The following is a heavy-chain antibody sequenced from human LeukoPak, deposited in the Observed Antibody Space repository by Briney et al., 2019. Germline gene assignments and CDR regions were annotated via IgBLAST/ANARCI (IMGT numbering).Heavy chain of an antibody. D-gene: IGHD3-10*01. CDR2: ISGSGSNI. Sequence: AGGSLRLSCAASGFTFSSYAMNWVRQAPGKGLEWVLYISGSGSNIYYADSVEGRFTISRDNAKNSLYLQMNSLRAEDTAVNYCARGSLVHYYGSGSYRIRVGFDYWGQGTLVTVSS. CDR1: GFTFSSYA. CDR3: ARGSLVHYYGSGSYRIRVGFDY. V-gene: IGHV3-48*03. J-gene: IGHJ4*02.